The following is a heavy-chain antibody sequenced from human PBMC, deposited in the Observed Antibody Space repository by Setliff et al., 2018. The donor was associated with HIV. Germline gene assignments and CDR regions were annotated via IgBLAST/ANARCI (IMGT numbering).Heavy chain of an antibody. V-gene: IGHV4-4*02. Sequence: SETLSLTCAVSGGSISSNTWWSWVRQPPGKGLEWIVEISHSGITHFNPSLDTRVTMFADTSKNQFSLRLSPVTAADTAIYYCAKGPRGLGLRYYFDYWAQGSQVTVSS. CDR2: ISHSGIT. D-gene: IGHD3-10*01. J-gene: IGHJ4*02. CDR3: AKGPRGLGLRYYFDY. CDR1: GGSISSNTW.